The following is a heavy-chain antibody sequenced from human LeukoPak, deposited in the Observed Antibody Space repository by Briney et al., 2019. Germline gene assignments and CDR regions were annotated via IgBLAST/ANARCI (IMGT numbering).Heavy chain of an antibody. V-gene: IGHV4-59*08. CDR1: GGSISSYY. CDR3: ARGYYYDSSGYYAGYYFDY. Sequence: SETLSLTCTVSGGSISSYYWSWIRQPPGKGLEWIGYIYYSGSTNYNPSLKSRVTISVDTSKNQFSLKLSSVTAADTAVYYCARGYYYDSSGYYAGYYFDYWGQGTLVTVSS. CDR2: IYYSGST. D-gene: IGHD3-22*01. J-gene: IGHJ4*02.